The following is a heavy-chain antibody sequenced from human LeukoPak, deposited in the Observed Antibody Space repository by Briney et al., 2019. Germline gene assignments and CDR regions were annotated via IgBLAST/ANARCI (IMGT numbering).Heavy chain of an antibody. CDR3: AKPNRNYVNAFDI. J-gene: IGHJ3*02. CDR1: GFTFDDYG. V-gene: IGHV3-20*04. Sequence: PGGSLRLSCAASGFTFDDYGMSWVRQAPGKGLEWVSGINWNGGSTGYADSVKGRFTISRDNSKNTLYLQMNSLRAEDTAVYYCAKPNRNYVNAFDIWGQGTMVTVSS. D-gene: IGHD1-7*01. CDR2: INWNGGST.